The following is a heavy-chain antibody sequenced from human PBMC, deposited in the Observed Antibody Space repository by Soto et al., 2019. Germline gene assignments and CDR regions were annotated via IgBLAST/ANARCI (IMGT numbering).Heavy chain of an antibody. V-gene: IGHV1-69*01. CDR1: GGSFGSPT. J-gene: IGHJ2*01. CDR3: AGGGSSGGWYFDL. Sequence: QVQLVQSGAEVKKPGSSVKVSCKASGGSFGSPTISWGRQAPGQGLEGVGGASQTLGTTNYAQTFQGRVTITANASSGTAYMELSSLKSDDTAAYYCAGGGSSGGWYFDLWGRGTLVTVSS. D-gene: IGHD1-26*01. CDR2: ASQTLGTT.